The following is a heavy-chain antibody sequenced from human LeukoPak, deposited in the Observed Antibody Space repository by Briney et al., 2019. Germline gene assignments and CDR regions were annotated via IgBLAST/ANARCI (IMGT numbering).Heavy chain of an antibody. CDR3: ARDLAGTTVY. V-gene: IGHV3-7*01. Sequence: GGSLRLSCAASGFSFGLHWMNWVRQAPGKGLEWVANIKEDGTLAYYADSVTGRFSISRDNSKNTLYLQMNSLRAEDTAVYYCARDLAGTTVYWGQGTLVTVSS. CDR2: IKEDGTLA. J-gene: IGHJ4*02. D-gene: IGHD1-7*01. CDR1: GFSFGLHW.